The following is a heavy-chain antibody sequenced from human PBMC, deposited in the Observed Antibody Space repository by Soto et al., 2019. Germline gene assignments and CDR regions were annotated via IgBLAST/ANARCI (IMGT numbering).Heavy chain of an antibody. CDR2: ISGSGGST. J-gene: IGHJ6*02. CDR1: GFTFSSYA. Sequence: EVQLLESGGGLVQPGGSLRLSCAASGFTFSSYAMSWVRQAPGKGLEWVSAISGSGGSTYYADSVKGRFTISRDNSKNTLYLQMNSLRAEDTAVYYCAKDLLRQSLRGLWSGYSPKEYYYYGMDVWGQGTTVTVSS. D-gene: IGHD3-3*01. CDR3: AKDLLRQSLRGLWSGYSPKEYYYYGMDV. V-gene: IGHV3-23*01.